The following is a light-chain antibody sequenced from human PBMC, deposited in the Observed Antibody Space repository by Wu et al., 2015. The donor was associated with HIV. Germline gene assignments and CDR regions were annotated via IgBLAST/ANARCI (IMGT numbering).Light chain of an antibody. CDR3: QQCDTSLAWT. J-gene: IGKJ1*01. V-gene: IGKV3-20*01. Sequence: EVVMTQSPGTLSLSPGERATLSCRASQSVSGSYLAWYQQKPGQAPRLLIYAASSRATGIPDRFSGSGSGTDFTLTISRLEPEDFAVYYCQQCDTSLAWTFGQGTKVEIK. CDR2: AAS. CDR1: QSVSGSY.